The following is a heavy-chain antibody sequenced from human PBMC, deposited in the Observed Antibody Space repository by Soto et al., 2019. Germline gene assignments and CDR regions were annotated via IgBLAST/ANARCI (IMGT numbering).Heavy chain of an antibody. D-gene: IGHD6-13*01. Sequence: QVQLVQSGAEVKKPGASVKVSCKASGYTFTNYGISWVRQAPGQGPEWMGWISGYNGKTNYAQTLQGRVTMTTDTSTSTAYMEVRSLRSDDTAVYYCARGGSSWSAEYYQHWGQGTLVIVSS. CDR2: ISGYNGKT. CDR1: GYTFTNYG. J-gene: IGHJ1*01. V-gene: IGHV1-18*01. CDR3: ARGGSSWSAEYYQH.